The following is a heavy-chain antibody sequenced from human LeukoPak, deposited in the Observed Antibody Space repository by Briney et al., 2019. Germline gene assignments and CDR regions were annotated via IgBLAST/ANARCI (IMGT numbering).Heavy chain of an antibody. CDR2: IYFSGNT. V-gene: IGHV4-59*12. D-gene: IGHD4-23*01. J-gene: IGHJ3*02. CDR1: GGSITHYY. Sequence: PSETLSLTCTVSGGSITHYYWSWIRQPPGKGLEWIGYIYFSGNTNYSASLKSRVTISVDTSKNQFSLKLSSVTAADTAVYYCARGGRGVIGIWGQGTMVTVSS. CDR3: ARGGRGVIGI.